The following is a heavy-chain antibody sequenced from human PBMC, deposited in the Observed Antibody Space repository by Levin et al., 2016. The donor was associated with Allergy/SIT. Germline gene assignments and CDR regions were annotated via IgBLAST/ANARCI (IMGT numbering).Heavy chain of an antibody. J-gene: IGHJ5*02. V-gene: IGHV1-3*01. CDR3: AREGVRGVIRDFKGSRWFDP. CDR1: GYDFTHYA. CDR2: INGGNGDT. D-gene: IGHD3-10*01. Sequence: ASVKVSCKAYGYDFTHYAVHWVRQAPGQRPEWMGWINGGNGDTRYSQKFQGRLSIRRDISASTAYMELSDLRSEDTAVFYCAREGVRGVIRDFKGSRWFDPWGQGTRVTVSS.